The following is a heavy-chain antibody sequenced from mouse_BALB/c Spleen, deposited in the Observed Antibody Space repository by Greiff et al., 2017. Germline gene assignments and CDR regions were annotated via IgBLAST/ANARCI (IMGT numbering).Heavy chain of an antibody. CDR1: GFSLTSYG. Sequence: VKLQESGPGLVAPSQSLSITCTVSGFSLTSYGVHWVRQPPGKGLEWLGVIWAGGSTNYNSALMSRLSISKDNSKSQVFLKMNSLQTDDTAMYYCAREDYDYAPFAYWGQGTLVTVSA. CDR2: IWAGGST. V-gene: IGHV2-9*02. D-gene: IGHD2-4*01. J-gene: IGHJ3*01. CDR3: AREDYDYAPFAY.